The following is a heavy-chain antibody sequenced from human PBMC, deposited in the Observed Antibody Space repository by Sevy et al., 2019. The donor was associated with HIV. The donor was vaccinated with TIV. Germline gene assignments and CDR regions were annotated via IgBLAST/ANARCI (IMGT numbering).Heavy chain of an antibody. CDR3: ARAPPVRSGDDSLNWFAP. D-gene: IGHD5-12*01. Sequence: SETLSLTCTVSGGSISAYHWSWIRQPPGKGLEWIGYIHYTGSTKSNPSLESRVTISVDTSKNQFSLKLSSVTAADTAVYYCARAPPVRSGDDSLNWFAPGGQGTLVTVSS. V-gene: IGHV4-59*01. J-gene: IGHJ5*02. CDR1: GGSISAYH. CDR2: IHYTGST.